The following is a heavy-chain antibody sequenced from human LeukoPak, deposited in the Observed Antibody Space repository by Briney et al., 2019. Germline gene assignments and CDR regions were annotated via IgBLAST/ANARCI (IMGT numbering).Heavy chain of an antibody. J-gene: IGHJ4*02. CDR2: IYYSGST. V-gene: IGHV4-39*07. CDR1: GGSISSSYY. CDR3: ARDLYFRDTSGYKDY. D-gene: IGHD5-12*01. Sequence: SETLSLTCTVSGGSISSSYYWGWIRQSSGKGLEWIGNIYYSGSTYYNPSLKSRVTISQDTSKNQFSLKLSSVTAADTAIYYCARDLYFRDTSGYKDYWGQGILVTVSS.